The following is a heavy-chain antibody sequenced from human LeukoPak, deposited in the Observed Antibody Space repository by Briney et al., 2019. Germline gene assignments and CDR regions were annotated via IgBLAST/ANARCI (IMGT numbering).Heavy chain of an antibody. V-gene: IGHV3-53*04. D-gene: IGHD5-18*01. CDR2: IYSGGST. J-gene: IGHJ4*02. Sequence: SGGSLRLSCAASGFTVSSNYMSWVRQAPGKGLEWVSVIYSGGSTYYADSVKGRFTISRHNSKNTLYLQMNSLRAEDTAVYYCARDPPTRYSDWGQGTLVTVSS. CDR3: ARDPPTRYSD. CDR1: GFTVSSNY.